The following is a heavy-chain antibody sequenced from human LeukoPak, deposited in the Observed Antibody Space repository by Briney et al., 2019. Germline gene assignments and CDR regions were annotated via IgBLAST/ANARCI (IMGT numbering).Heavy chain of an antibody. Sequence: PSETLSLTCTVSGGSISSSSYYWGWIRQPPGKGLEWIGTIYYSGSTYYNPSLKSRVTISVDTSKNQFSLKLSSVTARDTAIYYCVKVGTSDFGRNNWFDPWGQGTLVTVSS. J-gene: IGHJ5*02. V-gene: IGHV4-39*01. CDR1: GGSISSSSYY. D-gene: IGHD4-17*01. CDR3: VKVGTSDFGRNNWFDP. CDR2: IYYSGST.